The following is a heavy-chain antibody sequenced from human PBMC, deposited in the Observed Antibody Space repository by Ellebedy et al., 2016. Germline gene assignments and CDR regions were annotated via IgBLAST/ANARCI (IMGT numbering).Heavy chain of an antibody. CDR1: GYNFTNYW. V-gene: IGHV5-10-1*01. CDR3: ARYVCDSSGYFPFDY. CDR2: IDPTDSHT. D-gene: IGHD3-22*01. Sequence: GESLKISCKGSGYNFTNYWISWVRQMPGKGLEWMGRIDPTDSHTNYNPSFQGHVSISADRSISTAYLQWSSLQASDNAMYYCARYVCDSSGYFPFDYWGQGTLVTVSS. J-gene: IGHJ4*02.